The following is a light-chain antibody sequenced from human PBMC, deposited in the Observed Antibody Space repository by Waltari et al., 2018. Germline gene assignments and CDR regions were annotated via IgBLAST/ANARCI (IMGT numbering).Light chain of an antibody. CDR2: GST. Sequence: QSVLTQPPSVSGAPGQRFTISCTWTRSNIGAGFDVHWYQQQSGTAPKLLIEGSTYRPSGVPDRFSGDKSGTSASLAITGLQAEDDAYYYCQSYDSDLRGVFGGGTKLTVL. CDR1: RSNIGAGFD. J-gene: IGLJ2*01. V-gene: IGLV1-40*01. CDR3: QSYDSDLRGV.